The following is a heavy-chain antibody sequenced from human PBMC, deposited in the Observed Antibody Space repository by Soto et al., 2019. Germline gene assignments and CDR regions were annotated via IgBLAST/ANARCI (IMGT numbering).Heavy chain of an antibody. D-gene: IGHD1-26*01. Sequence: EVQLSESGGDLRQPGGSLRLSCAASGFTFTNYAMTWVRQTPGKGREWVSGISASGGLKYYADSVRGRFTVSRDNSKNLLYLQMDNLRDEDTALYYCAREVGAPSGWLDPWGQGTQVTVSS. V-gene: IGHV3-23*01. CDR1: GFTFTNYA. CDR3: AREVGAPSGWLDP. CDR2: ISASGGLK. J-gene: IGHJ5*02.